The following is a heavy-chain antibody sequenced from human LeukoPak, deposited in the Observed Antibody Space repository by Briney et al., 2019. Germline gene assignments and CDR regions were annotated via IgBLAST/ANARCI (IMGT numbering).Heavy chain of an antibody. D-gene: IGHD1-26*01. CDR2: IHNSGTT. J-gene: IGHJ4*02. V-gene: IGHV4-59*01. Sequence: TSETLPLTCTVSDASISNDYWSWIRQPPGKGLEWIGYIHNSGTTNYNPSLKSRVTMSVDTSRNQFSLKLTSVTAADTAVYYCARYLRIEGKYNFDYWGQGNLVTVSS. CDR3: ARYLRIEGKYNFDY. CDR1: DASISNDY.